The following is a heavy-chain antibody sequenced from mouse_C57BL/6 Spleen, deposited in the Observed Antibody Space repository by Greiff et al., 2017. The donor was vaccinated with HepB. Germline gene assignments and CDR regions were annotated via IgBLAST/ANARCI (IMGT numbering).Heavy chain of an antibody. CDR3: ARPPYYDYDGAWFAY. D-gene: IGHD2-4*01. Sequence: EVKLMESGGDLVKPGGSLKLSCAASGFTFSSYGMSWVRQTPDKRLEWVATISSGGSYTYYPDSVKGRFTISRDNAKNTLYLQMSSLKSEDTAMYYCARPPYYDYDGAWFAYWGQGTLVTVSA. CDR2: ISSGGSYT. V-gene: IGHV5-6*01. CDR1: GFTFSSYG. J-gene: IGHJ3*01.